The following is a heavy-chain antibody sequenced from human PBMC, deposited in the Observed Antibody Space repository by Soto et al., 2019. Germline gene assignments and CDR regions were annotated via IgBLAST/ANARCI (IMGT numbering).Heavy chain of an antibody. V-gene: IGHV3-74*01. CDR2: INSDGSST. CDR1: GFTFSSHW. Sequence: AGGSLRLSCAASGFTFSSHWMHWVRQAPGKGLVWVSRINSDGSSTSYADSVKGRFTISRDNAKNTLYLQMNSLRAEDTAVYYCARGPYSSSWYTLYYYYGMDVWGQGTTVTVSS. D-gene: IGHD6-13*01. J-gene: IGHJ6*02. CDR3: ARGPYSSSWYTLYYYYGMDV.